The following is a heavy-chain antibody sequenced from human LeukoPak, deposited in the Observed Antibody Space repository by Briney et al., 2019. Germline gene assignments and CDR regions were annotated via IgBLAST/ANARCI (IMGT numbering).Heavy chain of an antibody. CDR3: VRDVSRRIGMDV. Sequence: GGSLRLSCLASGFSLNSYTMNWVREAPGKGLEWVSTISPGVSGYTWYAESVKGRFTISRDNPENSLYLHMDSLRADDTAVYYCVRDVSRRIGMDVWGQGTTVTVSS. D-gene: IGHD2/OR15-2a*01. J-gene: IGHJ6*02. CDR2: ISPGVSGYT. V-gene: IGHV3-21*06. CDR1: GFSLNSYT.